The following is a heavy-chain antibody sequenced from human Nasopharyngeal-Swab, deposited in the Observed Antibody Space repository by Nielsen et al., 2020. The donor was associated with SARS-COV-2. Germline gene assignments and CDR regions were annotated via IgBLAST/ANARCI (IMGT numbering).Heavy chain of an antibody. CDR3: AREGEYGAYDAPDY. D-gene: IGHD5-12*01. CDR1: GDTFTKSA. J-gene: IGHJ4*02. V-gene: IGHV1-69*10. Sequence: SVKVSCKTSGDTFTKSAISWVRKAPGQGLEWMGGIVPALGLPNYAQKFRGRVTISADRSTTTSYLELSSLRSEDTAIYYCAREGEYGAYDAPDYWGQGTLVTVSS. CDR2: IVPALGLP.